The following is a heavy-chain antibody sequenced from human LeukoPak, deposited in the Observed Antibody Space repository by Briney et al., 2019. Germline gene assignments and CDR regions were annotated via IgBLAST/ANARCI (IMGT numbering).Heavy chain of an antibody. CDR3: ARLVDIVATTEPRIDY. V-gene: IGHV4-39*01. D-gene: IGHD5-12*01. J-gene: IGHJ4*02. Sequence: PSETLSLTCTVSGGSISSSSYYWGWIRQPPGKGLEWIGSIYYSGSTYYNPSLKSRVTISVGTSKNQFSLKLRSVTAADTAVYYCARLVDIVATTEPRIDYWGQGTLVTVSS. CDR1: GGSISSSSYY. CDR2: IYYSGST.